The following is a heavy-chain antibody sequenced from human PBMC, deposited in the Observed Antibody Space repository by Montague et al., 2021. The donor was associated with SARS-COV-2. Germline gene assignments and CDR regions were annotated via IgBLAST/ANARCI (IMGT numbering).Heavy chain of an antibody. V-gene: IGHV4-61*01. J-gene: IGHJ5*02. D-gene: IGHD6-13*01. CDR2: IHNTGNT. Sequence: SETLSLTCTVSRDSVSSGSYYWSWIRQPPGKGLEWIAYIHNTGNTKYNPSLSGRVTISIDTSKNQFSLKMSSVTAADTAVYYCAGAWQPLIHEGFGWFDPWGQGTLVTVSS. CDR1: RDSVSSGSYY. CDR3: AGAWQPLIHEGFGWFDP.